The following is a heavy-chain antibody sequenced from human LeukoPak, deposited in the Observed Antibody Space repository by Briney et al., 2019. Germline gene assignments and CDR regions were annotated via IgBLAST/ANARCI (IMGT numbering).Heavy chain of an antibody. CDR2: IKYDASEK. J-gene: IGHJ6*03. CDR3: ARDRAYSSYYYYYYYMDV. CDR1: GFIFSTYS. V-gene: IGHV3-7*01. D-gene: IGHD1-26*01. Sequence: PGGSLRLSCATSGFIFSTYSMSWVRQAPGTGLQWVANIKYDASEKYYVDSVKGRFTISRDNAKNSLYLQMNGLRAEDTAVYYCARDRAYSSYYYYYYYMDVWGKGTTVTVSS.